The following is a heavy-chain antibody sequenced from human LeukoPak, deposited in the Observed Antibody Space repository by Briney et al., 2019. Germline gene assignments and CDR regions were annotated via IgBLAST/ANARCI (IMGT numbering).Heavy chain of an antibody. J-gene: IGHJ4*02. CDR2: IYYSGST. CDR1: GGSISTYF. D-gene: IGHD3-22*01. CDR3: ARRESYYYDSSGYSLFDF. V-gene: IGHV4-59*12. Sequence: PSETLSLTCTVSGGSISTYFWSWIRQPPGKGLEWIGYIYYSGSTNYNPSLKSRVTISLDTSKNQFSLKLSSVTAADTAVYYCARRESYYYDSSGYSLFDFWGQGTLVTVSS.